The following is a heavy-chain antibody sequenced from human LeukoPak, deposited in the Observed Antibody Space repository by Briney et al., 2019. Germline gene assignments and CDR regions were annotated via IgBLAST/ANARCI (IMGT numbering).Heavy chain of an antibody. CDR1: GFTFRTYW. D-gene: IGHD2-21*02. CDR2: IHPDGIEK. CDR3: SRGDDFSGDS. Sequence: GGSLRLSCAAPGFTFRTYWMSWVRQAPGKGLEWVANIHPDGIEKYHVDSVKGRFTIFRDNARNLLYLQMSSLRADDTAVYYCSRGDDFSGDSWGQGTLVTVSS. J-gene: IGHJ5*01. V-gene: IGHV3-7*04.